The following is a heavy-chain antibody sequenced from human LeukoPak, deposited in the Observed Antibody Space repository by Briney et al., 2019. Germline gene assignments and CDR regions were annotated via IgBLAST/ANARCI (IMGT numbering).Heavy chain of an antibody. CDR2: ISYDGSNK. D-gene: IGHD4-11*01. V-gene: IGHV3-30-3*01. Sequence: PGGSLRLSCAASGFTFSSYAMHWVRQAPGEGLEWVAVISYDGSNKYYADSVKGRFTISRDNSKNTLYLQMNSLRAEDTAVYYCASLRGTTAYYFDYWGQGTLVTVSS. CDR3: ASLRGTTAYYFDY. CDR1: GFTFSSYA. J-gene: IGHJ4*02.